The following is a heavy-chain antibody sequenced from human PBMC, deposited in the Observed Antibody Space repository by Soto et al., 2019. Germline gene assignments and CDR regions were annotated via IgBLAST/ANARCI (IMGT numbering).Heavy chain of an antibody. CDR3: XXXXXXXXXXXXXXXXYYYYMDV. J-gene: IGHJ6*03. CDR1: GASISRNSYY. Sequence: QVQLQESGPGLVKPSETLSLTCGVSGASISRNSYYWGWIRQPPGKGLEWIGSIYSSGTAYYNPSLKGRASISVDTSTXHXXXXXXXXXXXXXXXXXXXXXXXXXXXXXXXXXXYYYYMDVWGKGTTVTVSS. V-gene: IGHV4-39*02. CDR2: IYSSGTA.